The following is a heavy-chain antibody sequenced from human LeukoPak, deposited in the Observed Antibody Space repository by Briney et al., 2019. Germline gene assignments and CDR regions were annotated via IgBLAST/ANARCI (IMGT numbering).Heavy chain of an antibody. Sequence: GASVKVSCKASGYTFTGYYLHWVRQAPGQGLVWMGWINPNSGGTNYAQKFQGRVTMTSDTSISTAYMELSRLTSDDTAVYYCARNTRSTLAYDYWGQGTLVTVSS. CDR1: GYTFTGYY. J-gene: IGHJ4*02. CDR3: ARNTRSTLAYDY. V-gene: IGHV1-2*02. CDR2: INPNSGGT. D-gene: IGHD1-1*01.